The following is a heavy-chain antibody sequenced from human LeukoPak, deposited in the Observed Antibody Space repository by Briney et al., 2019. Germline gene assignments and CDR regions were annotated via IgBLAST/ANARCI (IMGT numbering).Heavy chain of an antibody. J-gene: IGHJ4*02. CDR3: AKDYYHGSGSPFDY. Sequence: GGSLRLSCAASGFTFSSYGMHWVRQAPGKGLEWVAFIRYDGSNKYYADSVKGRFTISRDNSKNTLYLQMNSMRAEDTAVYYCAKDYYHGSGSPFDYWGQGTLVTVSS. D-gene: IGHD3-10*01. CDR1: GFTFSSYG. CDR2: IRYDGSNK. V-gene: IGHV3-30*02.